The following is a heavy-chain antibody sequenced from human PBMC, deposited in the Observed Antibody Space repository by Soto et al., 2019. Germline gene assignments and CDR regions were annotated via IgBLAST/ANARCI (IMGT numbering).Heavy chain of an antibody. J-gene: IGHJ4*02. Sequence: GGSLRLSCAASGFTFSSYAMSWVRQAPGKGLEWVSAISGSGGSTYYADSVKGRFTISRDNSKNTVYLQMNSLRAEDTAVYYCAKDLHDSVVPGAISFWATFDNWGQGTMVTGSS. CDR2: ISGSGGST. CDR3: AKDLHDSVVPGAISFWATFDN. CDR1: GFTFSSYA. V-gene: IGHV3-23*01. D-gene: IGHD2-2*01.